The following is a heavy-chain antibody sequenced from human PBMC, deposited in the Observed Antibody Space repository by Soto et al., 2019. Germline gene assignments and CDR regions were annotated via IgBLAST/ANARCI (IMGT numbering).Heavy chain of an antibody. Sequence: GESLKISCKGSGYSFTSYWIGWVRQMPGKGLEWMGIIYPGDSDTRYSPSFQGQVTISADKSISTAYLQWSSLKASDTAMYYCARTLYDSSGYYYAGGDYWGQGTLVTVSS. CDR2: IYPGDSDT. V-gene: IGHV5-51*01. J-gene: IGHJ4*02. CDR3: ARTLYDSSGYYYAGGDY. D-gene: IGHD3-22*01. CDR1: GYSFTSYW.